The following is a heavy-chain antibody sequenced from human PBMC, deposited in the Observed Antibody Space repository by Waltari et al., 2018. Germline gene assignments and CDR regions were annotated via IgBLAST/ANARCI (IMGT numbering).Heavy chain of an antibody. V-gene: IGHV4-39*07. D-gene: IGHD6-13*01. CDR2: IYYSGTT. CDR3: ARPGIAAAGTALYYYYGMDV. J-gene: IGHJ6*02. Sequence: QLQLQESGPGLVKPSETLSLTCSVSGGSISSSSYYWGWIRQPPGKGLEWIGRIYYSGTTYYNPSLKSRVTISGDTSRNQFSLKRTSVTAADTAVYYCARPGIAAAGTALYYYYGMDVWGQGTTVTVSS. CDR1: GGSISSSSYY.